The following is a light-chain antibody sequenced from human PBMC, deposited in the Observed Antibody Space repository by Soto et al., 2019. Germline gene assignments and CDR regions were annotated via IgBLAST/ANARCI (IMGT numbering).Light chain of an antibody. V-gene: IGLV1-51*01. CDR1: GSNIGNNF. J-gene: IGLJ3*02. CDR2: DDN. Sequence: QSVLTQPPSVSAAPGQKVTMSCSGSGSNIGNNFVSWYQQFPGTAPKLLIYDDNKRPTGIPDRFSASKSGTSATLGITGLPAWYDASSGCGIWDISVSVVMFGGGTQLTV. CDR3: GIWDISVSVVM.